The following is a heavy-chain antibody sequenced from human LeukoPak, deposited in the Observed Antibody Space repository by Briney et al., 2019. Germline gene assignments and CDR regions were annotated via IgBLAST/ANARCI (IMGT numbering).Heavy chain of an antibody. J-gene: IGHJ3*02. D-gene: IGHD3-22*01. V-gene: IGHV4-61*02. CDR2: IYTSGST. CDR3: ARNPVAHPMIVVVKSGVNAFDI. CDR1: GGSISSGSYY. Sequence: SETLSLTCTVSGGSISSGSYYWSWIRQPAGKGLEWIGRIYTSGSTNYNPSLKSRVTISVDTSKNQFSLKLSSVTAADTAVYYCARNPVAHPMIVVVKSGVNAFDIWGQGTMVTVSS.